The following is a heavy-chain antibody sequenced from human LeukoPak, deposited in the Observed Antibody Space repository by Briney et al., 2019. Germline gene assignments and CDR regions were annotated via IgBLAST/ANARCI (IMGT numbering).Heavy chain of an antibody. V-gene: IGHV4-31*03. CDR3: ARVESPAAMYYGMDV. CDR2: IYYSGST. D-gene: IGHD2-2*01. CDR1: GGSISSGGYY. Sequence: SETLSLTCTVSGGSISSGGYYWSWIRQHPGKGLEWIGYIYYSGSTYYNPSLKSRVTISVDTSKNQFSLKLSSVTAADTAVYYCARVESPAAMYYGMDVWGQGTTVTVSS. J-gene: IGHJ6*02.